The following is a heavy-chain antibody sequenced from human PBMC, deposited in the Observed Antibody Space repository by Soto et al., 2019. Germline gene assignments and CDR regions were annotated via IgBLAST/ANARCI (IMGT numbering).Heavy chain of an antibody. D-gene: IGHD3-10*01. CDR2: INHSGST. V-gene: IGHV4-34*01. Sequence: SETLSLTCAVYGGSFSGYYWSWTRQPPGKGLEWIGEINHSGSTNYNPSLKSRVTILVDTSKNQFSLKLSSVTAADTAVYYCARVVGSSGDYFDYWGQGTLVTVSS. CDR3: ARVVGSSGDYFDY. CDR1: GGSFSGYY. J-gene: IGHJ4*02.